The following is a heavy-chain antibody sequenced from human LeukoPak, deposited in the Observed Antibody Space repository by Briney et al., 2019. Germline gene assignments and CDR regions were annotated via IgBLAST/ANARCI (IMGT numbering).Heavy chain of an antibody. J-gene: IGHJ5*02. CDR1: GGSISSGGYY. V-gene: IGHV4-31*03. D-gene: IGHD3-10*01. Sequence: SETLSLTCTVSGGSISSGGYYWSWIRQHPGKGLEWIGYIYYSGSTYYNPPLKSRVTISVDTSKNPFSLKVSSVTPAETAGYYCARVLGPFYRSGSRSPFDPWGQGTLVTVSS. CDR3: ARVLGPFYRSGSRSPFDP. CDR2: IYYSGST.